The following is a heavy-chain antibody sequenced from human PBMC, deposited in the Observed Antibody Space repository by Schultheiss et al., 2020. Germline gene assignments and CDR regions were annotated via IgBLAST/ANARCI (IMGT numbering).Heavy chain of an antibody. CDR3: ARIRATLVATISNKWRYYYGMDV. D-gene: IGHD5-12*01. V-gene: IGHV2-5*01. CDR2: IYWNDDK. CDR1: GFSLSTSGVG. J-gene: IGHJ6*02. Sequence: SGPTLVKPTQTLTLTCTFSGFSLSTSGVGVGWIRQPPGKALEWLALIYWNDDKRYSTSLKTRLTISKDTSKNQVVLTMTNMDPVDTATYYCARIRATLVATISNKWRYYYGMDVWGQGNTGTVSS.